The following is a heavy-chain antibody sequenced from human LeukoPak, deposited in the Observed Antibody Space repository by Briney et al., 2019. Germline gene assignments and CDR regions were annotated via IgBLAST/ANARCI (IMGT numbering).Heavy chain of an antibody. D-gene: IGHD3-3*01. CDR1: RFTFSSYG. J-gene: IGHJ3*02. Sequence: RAGGSLRLSCAASRFTFSSYGMHWVRQAPGKGLEWVAFIRYDGSNKYYADSVKGRFTISRDNSKNTLYLQMNSLRAEDTAVYYCAKDRFNDFWSGSNDDAFDIWGQGTMVTVSS. V-gene: IGHV3-30*02. CDR3: AKDRFNDFWSGSNDDAFDI. CDR2: IRYDGSNK.